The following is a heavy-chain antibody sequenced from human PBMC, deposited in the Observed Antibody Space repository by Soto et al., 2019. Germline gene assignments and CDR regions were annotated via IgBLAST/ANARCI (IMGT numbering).Heavy chain of an antibody. CDR3: VRSRQMESGNDYGLDV. CDR2: YHSGGST. Sequence: QVQLQESGSGLVKPSQSLSLTCTVSGVSLNTADTWWSWIRQSPGKGLEFIGYYHSGGSTYYDASCRSRVIISADTSNSQFSLKLSSVNLADTAVYFCVRSRQMESGNDYGLDVWGQGTTVTVSS. CDR1: GVSLNTADTW. V-gene: IGHV4-30-4*01. D-gene: IGHD1-1*01. J-gene: IGHJ6*02.